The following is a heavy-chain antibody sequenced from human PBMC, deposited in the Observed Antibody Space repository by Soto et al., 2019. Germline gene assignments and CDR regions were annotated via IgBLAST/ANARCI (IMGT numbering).Heavy chain of an antibody. V-gene: IGHV4-61*01. Sequence: PSETLSLTCTVSGGSVSSGSYYWSWIRQPPGKGLECVGYIYYSGSTNYNPSLKSRVTISVDTSKNQFSLKLSSVTAADTAVYYCARHETLHGDHAYWGQGTLVTVSS. J-gene: IGHJ4*02. CDR1: GGSVSSGSYY. CDR2: IYYSGST. CDR3: ARHETLHGDHAY. D-gene: IGHD4-17*01.